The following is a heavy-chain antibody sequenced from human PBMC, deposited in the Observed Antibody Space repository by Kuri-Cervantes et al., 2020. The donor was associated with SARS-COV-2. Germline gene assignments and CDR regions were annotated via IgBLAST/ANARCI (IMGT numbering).Heavy chain of an antibody. D-gene: IGHD1-7*01. CDR3: ARDLSGITGTTSWFDP. Sequence: SVKVSCKASGGTFSSYAISWVRQAPGQGLEWMGGIIPIFGTANYAQKFQGGVTITADKSTSTAYMELSSLRSEDTAVYYCARDLSGITGTTSWFDPWGQGTLVTVSS. CDR1: GGTFSSYA. V-gene: IGHV1-69*06. CDR2: IIPIFGTA. J-gene: IGHJ5*02.